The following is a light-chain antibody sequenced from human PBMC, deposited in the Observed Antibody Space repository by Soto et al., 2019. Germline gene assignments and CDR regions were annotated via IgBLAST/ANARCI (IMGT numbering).Light chain of an antibody. Sequence: DIQMTQSPSTLSASVGDRVTITCRASQSISSWLAWYQQKPGKAPKLLIYDASSLESGVPSRFRGSGSGTEFTLPISSLQPDDFATYYCQQNNSYSVTLGQGTKLEIK. CDR3: QQNNSYSVT. J-gene: IGKJ1*01. CDR1: QSISSW. CDR2: DAS. V-gene: IGKV1-5*01.